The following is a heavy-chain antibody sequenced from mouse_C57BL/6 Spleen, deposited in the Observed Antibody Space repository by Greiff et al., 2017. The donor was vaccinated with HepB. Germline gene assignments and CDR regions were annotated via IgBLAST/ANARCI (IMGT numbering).Heavy chain of an antibody. V-gene: IGHV14-4*01. CDR3: NTWGVGAYYFDY. J-gene: IGHJ2*01. CDR2: IDPENGDT. Sequence: EVQLQQSGAELVRPGASVKLSCTASGFNIKDDYMHWVKQRPEQGLEWIGWIDPENGDTEYASKFQGKATITADTSSNTAYLQLSSMTSEDTAVYDCNTWGVGAYYFDYWGQGTTLTVSS. CDR1: GFNIKDDY.